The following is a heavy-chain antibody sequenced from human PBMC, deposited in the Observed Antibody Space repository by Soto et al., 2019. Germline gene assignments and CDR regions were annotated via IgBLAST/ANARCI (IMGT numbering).Heavy chain of an antibody. V-gene: IGHV3-66*01. CDR2: IYSGGST. CDR1: GFTVSSNY. J-gene: IGHJ4*02. D-gene: IGHD3-10*01. Sequence: GGSLRLSCAASGFTVSSNYMSWVRQAPGKGLEWVSVIYSGGSTYYADSVKGRFTISRDNSKNTLYLQMNSLRAEDTAVYYCARDTYGSGSYDYWGQGTLVTVSS. CDR3: ARDTYGSGSYDY.